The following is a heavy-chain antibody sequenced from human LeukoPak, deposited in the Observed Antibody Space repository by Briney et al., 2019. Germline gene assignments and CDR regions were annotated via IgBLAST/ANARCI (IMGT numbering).Heavy chain of an antibody. CDR3: ARDLKLWGATRIGGY. J-gene: IGHJ4*02. D-gene: IGHD1-26*01. CDR2: ISAYNGNT. Sequence: GASVKVSCKASGYTFTSYGISWVRQAPGQGLEWMGWISAYNGNTNYAQKLQGRVTMTTDTSTSTAYMELRSLRSDDTAVYYCARDLKLWGATRIGGYWGQGTLVTVSS. V-gene: IGHV1-18*01. CDR1: GYTFTSYG.